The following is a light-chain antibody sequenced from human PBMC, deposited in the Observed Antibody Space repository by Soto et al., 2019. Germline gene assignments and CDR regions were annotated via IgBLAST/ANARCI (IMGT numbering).Light chain of an antibody. J-gene: IGLJ3*02. CDR2: GVS. Sequence: QSALTQPPSASGSPGQSVTISCTGTSSDVGAYKYVSWYQQYPGKAPKLMIYGVSKRPSGVPDRFSGSKSGNTASLTVSGLQAEGEADYYCTSYVGSNIWVFGGGTKLTVL. V-gene: IGLV2-8*01. CDR1: SSDVGAYKY. CDR3: TSYVGSNIWV.